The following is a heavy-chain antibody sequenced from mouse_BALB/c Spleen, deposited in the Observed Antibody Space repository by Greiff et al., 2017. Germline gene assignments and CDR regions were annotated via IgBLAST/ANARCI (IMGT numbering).Heavy chain of an antibody. CDR2: INPSTGYT. CDR1: GYTFTSYW. Sequence: VQRVESGAELAKPGASVKMSCKASGYTFTSYWMHWVKQRPGQGLEWIGYINPSTGYTEYNQKFKDKATLTADKSSSTAYMQLSSLTSEDSAVYYCARKGYGSSYWYFDVWGAGTTVTVSS. J-gene: IGHJ1*01. CDR3: ARKGYGSSYWYFDV. V-gene: IGHV1-7*01. D-gene: IGHD1-1*01.